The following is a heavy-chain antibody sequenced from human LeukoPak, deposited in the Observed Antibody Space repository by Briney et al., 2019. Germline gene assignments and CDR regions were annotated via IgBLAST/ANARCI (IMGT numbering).Heavy chain of an antibody. D-gene: IGHD4-23*01. J-gene: IGHJ3*02. Sequence: PSETLSLTCTVSGGSISSSYWSWIRQPPGKGLEWIGYIYYSGSTNYNPSLKSRVTISVDTSKNQFSLKLSSVTAADTAVYYCARQLGPLYGSYSYDAFDIWGQGTMVTVSS. CDR1: GGSISSSY. CDR3: ARQLGPLYGSYSYDAFDI. CDR2: IYYSGST. V-gene: IGHV4-59*08.